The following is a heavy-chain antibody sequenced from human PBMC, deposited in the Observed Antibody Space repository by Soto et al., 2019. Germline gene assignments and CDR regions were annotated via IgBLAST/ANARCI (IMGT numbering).Heavy chain of an antibody. CDR3: ARGATEGIVDS. CDR2: ISSDGSST. V-gene: IGHV3-74*01. D-gene: IGHD5-12*01. J-gene: IGHJ4*02. CDR1: RFTFSNYW. Sequence: GGSLRLSCAASRFTFSNYWMHWVRQAPGKGLAWVSRISSDGSSTSYAESVKGRFAISRDNGKNTLYLQMNSLRPEDTAVYYCARGATEGIVDSWGQGTLVTVSS.